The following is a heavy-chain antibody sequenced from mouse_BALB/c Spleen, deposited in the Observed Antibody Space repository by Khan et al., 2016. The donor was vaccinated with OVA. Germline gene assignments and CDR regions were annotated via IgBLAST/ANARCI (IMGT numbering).Heavy chain of an antibody. V-gene: IGHV1-85*01. CDR3: ARHYYGCSLYGYFDD. CDR1: GYTFTNYA. J-gene: IGHJ1*01. D-gene: IGHD1-1*02. Sequence: QVQLQQSGAELVKPGASVKLSCKASGYTFTNYAINWVRQRPEQGLEWIGWIFPGDDSTKYNEKFKGKATLTTDKSSSTAYMQLSRLTSEDSAVEFCARHYYGCSLYGYFDDWGAGTTVTVSS. CDR2: IFPGDDST.